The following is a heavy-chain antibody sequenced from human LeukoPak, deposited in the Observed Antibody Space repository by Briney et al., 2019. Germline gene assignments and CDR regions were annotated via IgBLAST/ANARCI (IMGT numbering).Heavy chain of an antibody. CDR3: ASGRSNYYRSPLDS. CDR1: GGSISSSPYY. Sequence: SQTPSLTCTVSGGSISSSPYYWSWIRQPAGKGLEWIGRIFASGSTDYSPSLKSRVTISVDTSKNQFSLDLNSVTAADTAVYYCASGRSNYYRSPLDSWGQGTLVTVSS. J-gene: IGHJ4*02. D-gene: IGHD3-22*01. CDR2: IFASGST. V-gene: IGHV4-61*02.